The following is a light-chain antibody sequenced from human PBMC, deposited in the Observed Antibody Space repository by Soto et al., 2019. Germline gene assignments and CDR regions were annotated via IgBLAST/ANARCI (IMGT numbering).Light chain of an antibody. CDR3: QQYGSSPVT. Sequence: EIVLTQSPGTLSLSPGERATLSCRASQSVSSSYLAWYQQKPGQAPRLLIYGASSRATGIPDRFSGSGSGTDFTLTNRRLEPEDFAVYYCQQYGSSPVTFGQGTKVEIK. CDR1: QSVSSSY. V-gene: IGKV3-20*01. J-gene: IGKJ1*01. CDR2: GAS.